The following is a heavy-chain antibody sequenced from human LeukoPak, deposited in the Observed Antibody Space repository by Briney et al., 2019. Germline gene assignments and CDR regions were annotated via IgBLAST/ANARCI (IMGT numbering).Heavy chain of an antibody. CDR2: IYTSGST. CDR3: ARDSPYCSGGSCYNYYYGMDV. J-gene: IGHJ6*02. Sequence: SETLSLTCAVYGGSFSGYYWSWIRQPAGKGLEWIGRIYTSGSTNYNPSLKSRVTMSVDTSKNQFSLKLSSVTAADTAVYYCARDSPYCSGGSCYNYYYGMDVWGQGTTVTVSS. D-gene: IGHD2-15*01. V-gene: IGHV4-4*07. CDR1: GGSFSGYY.